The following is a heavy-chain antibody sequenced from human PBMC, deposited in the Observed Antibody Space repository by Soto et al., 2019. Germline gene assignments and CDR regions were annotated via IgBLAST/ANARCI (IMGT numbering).Heavy chain of an antibody. CDR2: ISSSSSYI. CDR3: ASSSTSVPKSCSGGSCYPEIYYYYYGMDV. D-gene: IGHD2-15*01. V-gene: IGHV3-21*01. Sequence: GGSLRLSCAASGFTFSSYSMNWVRQAPGKGLEWVSSISSSSSYIYYADSMKGRLTISRDNAKNSLYLQMNSLRAEDTAVYYCASSSTSVPKSCSGGSCYPEIYYYYYGMDVWGQGTTVTVSS. CDR1: GFTFSSYS. J-gene: IGHJ6*02.